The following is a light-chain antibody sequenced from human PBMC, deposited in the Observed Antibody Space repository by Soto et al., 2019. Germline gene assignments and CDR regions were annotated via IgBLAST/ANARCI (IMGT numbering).Light chain of an antibody. CDR2: AAP. Sequence: SSYLNWYQQKPGKAPKLLIYAAPSLQSGVPSRFSGSGSGTDFTLTISSLQPEDFATYYCQQSYSTPAPLGGGTKVDIK. CDR1: SSY. J-gene: IGKJ4*01. V-gene: IGKV1-39*01. CDR3: QQSYSTPAP.